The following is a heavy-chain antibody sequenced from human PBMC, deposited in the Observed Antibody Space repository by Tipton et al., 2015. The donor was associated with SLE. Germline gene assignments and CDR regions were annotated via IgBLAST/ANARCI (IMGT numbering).Heavy chain of an antibody. D-gene: IGHD3-3*01. CDR2: IGGSGPYI. CDR3: ARDASYLRFDY. CDR1: GFSLSDSY. Sequence: SLRLSCAASGFSLSDSYMTWIRQAPGKGLQWVSYIGGSGPYINYADSVKGRFTISRDNAKSSLFLQMNSLRPEDTAVYYCARDASYLRFDYWGQGTLVTVSS. J-gene: IGHJ4*02. V-gene: IGHV3-11*06.